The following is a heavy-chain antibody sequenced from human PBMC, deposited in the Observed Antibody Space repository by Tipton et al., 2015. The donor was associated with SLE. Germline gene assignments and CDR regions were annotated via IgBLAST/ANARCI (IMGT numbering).Heavy chain of an antibody. D-gene: IGHD4-17*01. V-gene: IGHV4-30-2*03. Sequence: GLVKPSETLSLTCAVSGGSISSGGYSWSWIRQPPGKGLEWIGSIYYSGTTYYNPSLKSRVTVSLDTSKNQFSLNLISVTAADTAVYYCARQDGDYWGGAFDIWGQGTMVTVSS. J-gene: IGHJ3*02. CDR3: ARQDGDYWGGAFDI. CDR2: IYYSGTT. CDR1: GGSISSGGYS.